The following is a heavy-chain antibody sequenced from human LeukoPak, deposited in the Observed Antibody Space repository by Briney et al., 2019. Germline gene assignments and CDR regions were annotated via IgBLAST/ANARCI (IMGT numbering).Heavy chain of an antibody. CDR2: IYRGGST. CDR1: GGSISSGDYY. Sequence: PSQTLSLTCTVSGGSISSGDYYWSWIRQPPGKGLEWIGYIYRGGSTYYNPSLKSRVTISLDRSKNQFSLKLSSVTAADTAVYYCARDLLLSGAWGDSLRDAFDIWGQGTMVTVSS. V-gene: IGHV4-30-2*01. J-gene: IGHJ3*02. D-gene: IGHD2-21*01. CDR3: ARDLLLSGAWGDSLRDAFDI.